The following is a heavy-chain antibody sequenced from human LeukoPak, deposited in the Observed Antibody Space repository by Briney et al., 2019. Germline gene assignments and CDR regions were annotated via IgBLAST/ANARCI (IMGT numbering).Heavy chain of an antibody. J-gene: IGHJ4*02. Sequence: GGSLRLSCAASGFPFSSYTMNWVRQAPGKGLQWVSTGSSSSDIHYSDSVKGRFTISRDNARNSLYLQMNSRRDEDTAVYYCARDALHTAHFDYWGQGTLVTVSS. CDR1: GFPFSSYT. CDR3: ARDALHTAHFDY. V-gene: IGHV3-21*01. D-gene: IGHD5-18*01. CDR2: GSSSSDI.